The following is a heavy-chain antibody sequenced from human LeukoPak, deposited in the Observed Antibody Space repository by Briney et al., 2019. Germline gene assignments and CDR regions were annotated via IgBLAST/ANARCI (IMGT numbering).Heavy chain of an antibody. Sequence: SETLSLTCTVSGGSISSYYWSWIRQPAGKGLEWIGHIYTSGSTNYNPSLKSRVTMSVDTSTNQFSLKLSSVTAADTAIYYCARDLYSSSWYGTFDYWGQGTLVTVSP. D-gene: IGHD6-13*01. V-gene: IGHV4-4*07. J-gene: IGHJ4*02. CDR3: ARDLYSSSWYGTFDY. CDR1: GGSISSYY. CDR2: IYTSGST.